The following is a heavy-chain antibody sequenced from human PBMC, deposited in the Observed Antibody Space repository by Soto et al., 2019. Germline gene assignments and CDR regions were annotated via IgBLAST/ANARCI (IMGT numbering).Heavy chain of an antibody. V-gene: IGHV1-3*01. J-gene: IGHJ4*02. CDR1: GYTFTSYG. Sequence: ASVKVSCKASGYTFTSYGMHWVRQAPGQRIEWMGWINAGNGNTKYSQKFQGRVTITRDTCGSTAYMELSSLRSEDTAVYYGASDTCSSTSCYSLDYWGQGTLVTVSS. CDR2: INAGNGNT. CDR3: ASDTCSSTSCYSLDY. D-gene: IGHD2-2*01.